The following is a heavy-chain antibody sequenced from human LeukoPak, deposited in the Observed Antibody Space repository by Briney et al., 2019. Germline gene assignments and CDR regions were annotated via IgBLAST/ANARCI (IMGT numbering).Heavy chain of an antibody. J-gene: IGHJ4*02. CDR1: GCSISSGRYY. CDR2: IYTSGST. Sequence: SETLSLTCTVSGCSISSGRYYWRWIRQPAGKGLEWIGRIYTSGSTNYNPSLKSRVTISVDTSKNQFSLKLSSVTAADTAVYYCARDLSAPLKYYYDSSGSYYFDYWGQGTLVTVSS. V-gene: IGHV4-61*02. D-gene: IGHD3-22*01. CDR3: ARDLSAPLKYYYDSSGSYYFDY.